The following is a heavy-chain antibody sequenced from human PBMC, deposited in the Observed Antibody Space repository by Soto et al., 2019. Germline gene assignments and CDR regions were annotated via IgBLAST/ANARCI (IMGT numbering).Heavy chain of an antibody. CDR3: ARDLAAADS. CDR1: GYVLIHYY. Sequence: QGPLVQSGAEVKKPGASVKISCKTSGYVLIHYYIHWVRQAPGQGPKWVALVNPMSGSTNYAQKLQGRVTVTSDTSTSTVYMELSSLISEDTAVYYCARDLAAADSWGQGTLVTVSS. D-gene: IGHD6-13*01. V-gene: IGHV1-46*04. J-gene: IGHJ5*02. CDR2: VNPMSGST.